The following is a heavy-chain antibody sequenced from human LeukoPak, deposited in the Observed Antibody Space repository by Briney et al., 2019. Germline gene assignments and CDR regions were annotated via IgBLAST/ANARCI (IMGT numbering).Heavy chain of an antibody. D-gene: IGHD3/OR15-3a*01. CDR1: GFTFSSYG. CDR3: ARDSGFSGTQRGEY. V-gene: IGHV3-30*19. CDR2: ISYDGSNK. J-gene: IGHJ4*02. Sequence: PGGSLRLSCAASGFTFSSYGMHWVRQAPGKGLEWVAVISYDGSNKYYADSVKGRFTISRDNSKNTLYLQMNSLRAEDTAVYYCARDSGFSGTQRGEYWGQGTLVTVSS.